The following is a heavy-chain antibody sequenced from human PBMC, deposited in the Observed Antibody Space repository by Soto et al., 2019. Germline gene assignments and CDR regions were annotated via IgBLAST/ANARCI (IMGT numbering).Heavy chain of an antibody. V-gene: IGHV3-23*01. CDR2: ISGSGGSA. D-gene: IGHD6-6*01. CDR3: GGGSSGAIDY. J-gene: IGHJ4*02. Sequence: EVQLLESGGGLVQPGGSLRLSCAASGFTFSSYAMNWVRQAPGKGLEWVSGISGSGGSAYYADSVKGRFTISRDNYKNTLYLQINSLRVEDTAVYYCGGGSSGAIDYWGQGTLVTVSS. CDR1: GFTFSSYA.